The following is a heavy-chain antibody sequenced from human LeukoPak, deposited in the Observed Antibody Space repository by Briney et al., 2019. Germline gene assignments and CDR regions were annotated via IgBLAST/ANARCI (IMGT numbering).Heavy chain of an antibody. D-gene: IGHD6-19*01. CDR1: GFSISSAYY. CDR3: ARGAPGIAVAGTGNTFLPWFDP. V-gene: IGHV4-38-2*02. J-gene: IGHJ5*02. CDR2: IYHTGRT. Sequence: KPSETLSLTCTVSGFSISSAYYWGWIRQPPGKGLEWIGSIYHTGRTYYNPSLKSRVTISVDTSKNQFSLKLSSVTAADTAVYYCARGAPGIAVAGTGNTFLPWFDPWGQGTLVTVSS.